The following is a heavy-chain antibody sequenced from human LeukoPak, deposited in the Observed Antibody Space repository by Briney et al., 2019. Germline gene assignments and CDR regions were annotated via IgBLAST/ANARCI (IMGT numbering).Heavy chain of an antibody. J-gene: IGHJ4*02. CDR1: GFTFDDYA. CDR2: ISWNSGSI. CDR3: AKEDGGYSGYEGLDY. V-gene: IGHV3-9*01. D-gene: IGHD5-12*01. Sequence: GRSLRLSCAASGFTFDDYAMHWVRQAPGKGLEWVSGISWNSGSIGYADSVKGRFTISRDNAKNSLYLQMNSLRAEDTALYYCAKEDGGYSGYEGLDYWGQGTLVTVSS.